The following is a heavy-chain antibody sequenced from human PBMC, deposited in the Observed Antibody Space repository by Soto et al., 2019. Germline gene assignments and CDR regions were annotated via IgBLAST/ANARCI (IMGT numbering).Heavy chain of an antibody. CDR1: GFTFSSYA. Sequence: EVQLLESGGGLVQPGGSLRLSCAASGFTFSSYAMSWVRQAPGKGLEWVSAISGSGGSTYYADSVKGRFTISRDNSKNTLYLQMNSLRAEATAVYYCAKDRGITFGGVTAFDIWGQGTMVTVSS. J-gene: IGHJ3*02. CDR3: AKDRGITFGGVTAFDI. V-gene: IGHV3-23*01. CDR2: ISGSGGST. D-gene: IGHD3-16*01.